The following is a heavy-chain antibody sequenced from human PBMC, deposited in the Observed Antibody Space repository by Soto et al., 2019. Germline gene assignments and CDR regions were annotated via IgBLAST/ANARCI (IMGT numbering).Heavy chain of an antibody. CDR3: ARHDCISSSCYYYYYYSMDV. CDR1: GGTFSSCT. V-gene: IGHV1-69*02. CDR2: IIPILGIA. D-gene: IGHD2-2*01. J-gene: IGHJ6*02. Sequence: ASVKVSCKASGGTFSSCTISWVRQAPGQGLEWMGRIIPILGIANYAQKFQGRVTITADESTSTAYMELSSLRSEDTAVYYFARHDCISSSCYYYYYYSMDVWGQGTTVTVSS.